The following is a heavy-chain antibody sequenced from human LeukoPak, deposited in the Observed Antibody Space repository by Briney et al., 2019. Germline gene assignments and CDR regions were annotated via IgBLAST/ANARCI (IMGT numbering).Heavy chain of an antibody. V-gene: IGHV3-74*01. D-gene: IGHD6-13*01. J-gene: IGHJ5*02. CDR3: ARRVKGIAAATGAYNWFDP. Sequence: PGGSLRLSCAASGFTFSSYWMHWVRQAPGKGLVWVSRINSDGSSTSYADSVKGRFTISRDNAKNTLYLQMNSLRAEDTAVYYRARRVKGIAAATGAYNWFDPWGQGTLVTVSS. CDR1: GFTFSSYW. CDR2: INSDGSST.